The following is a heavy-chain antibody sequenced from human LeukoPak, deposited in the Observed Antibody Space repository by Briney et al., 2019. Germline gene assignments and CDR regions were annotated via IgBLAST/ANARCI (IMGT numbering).Heavy chain of an antibody. CDR2: ISGSGGST. Sequence: GGSLRLSCAASGFTFSSYAMSWVRQAPGKGLEWVSAISGSGGSTYYADSVKGRFTISRDNSKNTLYLQMNSLRAEDTAVYYCARDRRYGYYFGYWGQGILVTVSS. CDR3: ARDRRYGYYFGY. D-gene: IGHD5-18*01. J-gene: IGHJ4*02. CDR1: GFTFSSYA. V-gene: IGHV3-23*01.